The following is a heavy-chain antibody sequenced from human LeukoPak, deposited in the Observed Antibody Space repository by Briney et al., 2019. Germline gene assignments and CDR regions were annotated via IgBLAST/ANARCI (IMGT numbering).Heavy chain of an antibody. Sequence: GGSLRLSCAASRFTFSSYGMHWVRQAPGKGLEWVALISYDGSNKYYADSVKGRFTISRDKSKNTLYLQMNSLRAEDTAVYYCARRVPSRLGWFDPWGQGTLVTVSS. D-gene: IGHD1-1*01. CDR3: ARRVPSRLGWFDP. CDR1: RFTFSSYG. J-gene: IGHJ5*02. CDR2: ISYDGSNK. V-gene: IGHV3-30*03.